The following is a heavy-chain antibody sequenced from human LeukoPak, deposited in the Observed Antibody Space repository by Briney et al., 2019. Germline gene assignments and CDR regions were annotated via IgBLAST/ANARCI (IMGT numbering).Heavy chain of an antibody. CDR1: VFTFSSYA. D-gene: IGHD5-18*01. Sequence: GGSLRLSCAASVFTFSSYAMSWVRQAPGKGLEWVSAISGSGGSTYYADSLKGRFTISRDNSKNTLYLQMNSLRAEDKAVYYCAKCPKPAMVDYWGQGTLVTVSS. CDR3: AKCPKPAMVDY. J-gene: IGHJ4*02. V-gene: IGHV3-23*01. CDR2: ISGSGGST.